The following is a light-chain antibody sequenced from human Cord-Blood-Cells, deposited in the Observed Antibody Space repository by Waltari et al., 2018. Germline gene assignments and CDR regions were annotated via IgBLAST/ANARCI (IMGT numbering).Light chain of an antibody. CDR2: GAS. J-gene: IGKJ2*01. Sequence: EIVFTQSPGTLSSSPGDRATISCRASQSVSSSYLAWYQQKPGQAPRLLIYGASSRATGIPDRFSGSGSGTDFTLTISRLEPEDFAVYYCQQYGSSPRYTFGQGTKLEIK. CDR1: QSVSSSY. CDR3: QQYGSSPRYT. V-gene: IGKV3-20*01.